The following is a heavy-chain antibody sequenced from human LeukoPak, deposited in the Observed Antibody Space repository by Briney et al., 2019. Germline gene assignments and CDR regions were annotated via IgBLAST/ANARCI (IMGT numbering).Heavy chain of an antibody. V-gene: IGHV3-9*01. CDR3: ARDNYDFWSGPMDV. J-gene: IGHJ6*03. Sequence: GRSLRLSCAASGFTFDDYAMHWVRQAPGKGLEWVSGISWNSGSIGYADSVKGRFTISRDNAKNSLYLQMNSLRAEDTAVYYCARDNYDFWSGPMDVWGKGTTVTVSS. CDR2: ISWNSGSI. D-gene: IGHD3-3*01. CDR1: GFTFDDYA.